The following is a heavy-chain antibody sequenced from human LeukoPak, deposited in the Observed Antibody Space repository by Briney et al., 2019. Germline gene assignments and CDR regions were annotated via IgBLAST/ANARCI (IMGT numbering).Heavy chain of an antibody. CDR2: ISSRSSYI. CDR1: GFTFSSYS. V-gene: IGHV3-21*01. D-gene: IGHD6-6*01. CDR3: AKDSSDFDY. Sequence: GGSLRLSCAASGFTFSSYSMNWVRQAPGKGLEWVSSISSRSSYIYYADSVKGRFTISRDNAKNSLYLQMNSLRAEDTAVYYCAKDSSDFDYWGQGTLVTVSS. J-gene: IGHJ4*02.